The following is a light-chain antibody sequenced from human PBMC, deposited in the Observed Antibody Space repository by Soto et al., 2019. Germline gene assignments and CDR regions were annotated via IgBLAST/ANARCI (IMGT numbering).Light chain of an antibody. J-gene: IGKJ2*01. CDR2: GAS. V-gene: IGKV3-20*01. CDR3: QQYGSSPPMYT. Sequence: EIVLTQSPGTLSLSPGERATLSCRASQSVSSSYLAWYQQKPGQAPRLLIYGASSRATGITDRFSGSGSGKDFTLTISRRETEDVSVYYCQQYGSSPPMYTFGQGTKLEIK. CDR1: QSVSSSY.